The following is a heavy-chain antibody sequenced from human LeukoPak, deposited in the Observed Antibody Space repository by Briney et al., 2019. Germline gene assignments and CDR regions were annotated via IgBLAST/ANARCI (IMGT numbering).Heavy chain of an antibody. CDR3: ARDVSGYRDHDC. J-gene: IGHJ4*02. CDR1: GYRFIGYY. V-gene: IGHV1-2*02. Sequence: ASVKVSCKASGYRFIGYYIHWVRQAPGQGREWMGWINPNRGSTNYAQKFQGRVTMTSDTSITTLYMELSRLTSDDTAVYYCARDVSGYRDHDCWGQGTLVTVSS. CDR2: INPNRGST. D-gene: IGHD5-12*01.